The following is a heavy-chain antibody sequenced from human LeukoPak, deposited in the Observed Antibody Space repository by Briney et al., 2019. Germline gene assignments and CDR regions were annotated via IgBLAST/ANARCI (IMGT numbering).Heavy chain of an antibody. CDR3: ARVGDHFHWYLDL. Sequence: GGSLTLSCAASGFSVSTKYMNWVRQAPGKGLEWVSILYSGSDTYYADSVEGRFIISRDSSKNTLFLQMNDLRVEDTAVYYYARVGDHFHWYLDLWGRGTLVTISS. V-gene: IGHV3-53*01. J-gene: IGHJ2*01. D-gene: IGHD3-3*02. CDR1: GFSVSTKY. CDR2: LYSGSDT.